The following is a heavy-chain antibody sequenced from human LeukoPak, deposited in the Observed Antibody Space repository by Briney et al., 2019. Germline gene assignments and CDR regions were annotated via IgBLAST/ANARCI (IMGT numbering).Heavy chain of an antibody. Sequence: GGALRLSCAASGFTCSSYGMHWVRQAPGKGLEWVAFIRYDGSNKYYADSVKGRFTISRDNSKNTLYLQMNSLRAEDTAVYYCAKGGGLDIVVVPAATYFDYWGQGTLVTVSS. CDR1: GFTCSSYG. J-gene: IGHJ4*02. D-gene: IGHD2-2*01. CDR2: IRYDGSNK. CDR3: AKGGGLDIVVVPAATYFDY. V-gene: IGHV3-30*02.